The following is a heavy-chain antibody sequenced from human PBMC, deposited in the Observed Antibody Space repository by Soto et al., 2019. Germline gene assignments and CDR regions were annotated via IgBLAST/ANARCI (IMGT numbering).Heavy chain of an antibody. CDR1: GFTFSSCG. J-gene: IGHJ4*02. D-gene: IGHD3-22*01. V-gene: IGHV3-30*18. Sequence: QVQLVESGGGVVQPGRSLRLSCAASGFTFSSCGMHWVRQAPGKGLEWVAVISYDGSNKYYADSVKGRFTISRDNSKNTLYLQMNSLRAEDTAVYYCAKDVDTMIVVVRGYFDYWGQGTLVTVSS. CDR3: AKDVDTMIVVVRGYFDY. CDR2: ISYDGSNK.